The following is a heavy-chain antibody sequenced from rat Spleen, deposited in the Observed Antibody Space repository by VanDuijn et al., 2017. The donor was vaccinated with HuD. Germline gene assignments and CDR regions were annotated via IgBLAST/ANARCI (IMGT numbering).Heavy chain of an antibody. Sequence: QVQLMESGPGLVQPSETLSLTCTVSGFSLTTYSVSWVRQSSGKGPGWLGRMWYAGDTAYNSARKSRLSINRDTSKRQVFLKMNSLQAEDTAIYFCTRTYGGYTSHWFDYWGQGTLVTVSS. CDR1: GFSLTTYS. J-gene: IGHJ3*01. CDR3: TRTYGGYTSHWFDY. V-gene: IGHV2-15*01. D-gene: IGHD1-11*01. CDR2: MWYAGDT.